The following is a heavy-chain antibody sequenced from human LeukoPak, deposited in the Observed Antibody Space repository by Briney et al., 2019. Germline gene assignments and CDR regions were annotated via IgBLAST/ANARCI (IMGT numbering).Heavy chain of an antibody. J-gene: IGHJ4*02. V-gene: IGHV1-69*13. Sequence: ASVKVSCKASGYTFTNYYIHWVRQAPGQGLEWMGGIIPIFGTANYAQKFQGRVTITADESTSTAYMELSSLRSEDTAVYYCARAVGVVPAAMFHWGQGTLVTVSS. CDR1: GYTFTNYY. CDR3: ARAVGVVPAAMFH. D-gene: IGHD2-2*01. CDR2: IIPIFGTA.